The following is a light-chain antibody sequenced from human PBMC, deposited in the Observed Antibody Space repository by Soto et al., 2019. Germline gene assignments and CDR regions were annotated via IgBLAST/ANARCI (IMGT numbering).Light chain of an antibody. CDR2: EVS. V-gene: IGLV2-14*01. Sequence: QSALTQPASVSGSPGQSITISCTGTSSDVGGYNYVSWYQQHPGKAPKLMIYEVSNRPSGVSNRFSGSKSGNTASLTISGFQPEDEADYYCNSYTSSSTDVTDVVFGGGTKLTVL. CDR1: SSDVGGYNY. CDR3: NSYTSSSTDVTDVV. J-gene: IGLJ2*01.